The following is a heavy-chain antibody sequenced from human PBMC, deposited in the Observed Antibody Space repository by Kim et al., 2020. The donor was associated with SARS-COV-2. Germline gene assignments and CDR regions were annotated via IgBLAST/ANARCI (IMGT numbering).Heavy chain of an antibody. J-gene: IGHJ5*02. Sequence: SETLSLTCTVSGGSISSGGYYWSWIRQHPGKGLEWIGYIYYSGTTHYNPSLQSRVTISVDTSKNQFSLKVSSVTAADTAVYYCARGDGRWFDPWGQGTLV. CDR3: ARGDGRWFDP. CDR2: IYYSGTT. CDR1: GGSISSGGYY. V-gene: IGHV4-31*03.